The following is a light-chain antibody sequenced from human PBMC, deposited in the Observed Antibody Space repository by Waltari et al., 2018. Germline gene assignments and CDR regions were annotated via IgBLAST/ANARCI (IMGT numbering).Light chain of an antibody. CDR3: LQSSQWPYA. V-gene: IGKV2-30*02. Sequence: DVVMTQSPLSLAVTLGQPASISCWSSQSLVQSDGSIFLNWFHQKPGQSPRRLIYKVSNRASGVPDRFSGSGSGTDFTLKISRVEAEDVGIYYCLQSSQWPYAFGQGTKLEIK. J-gene: IGKJ2*01. CDR2: KVS. CDR1: QSLVQSDGSIF.